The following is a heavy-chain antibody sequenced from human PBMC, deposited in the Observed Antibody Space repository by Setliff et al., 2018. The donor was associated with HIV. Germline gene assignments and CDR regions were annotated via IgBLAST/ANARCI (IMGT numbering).Heavy chain of an antibody. V-gene: IGHV3-30*04. CDR3: ARWGSGSYERVFDY. J-gene: IGHJ4*02. CDR2: ISHDGSIE. CDR1: GFTFRSYA. D-gene: IGHD1-26*01. Sequence: PGGSLRLSCAASGFTFRSYAMHWVRQAPGKGLEWVADISHDGSIEDYADSVRGRFTISRDNAKNLVYLQMNSLRVEDTAVYFCARWGSGSYERVFDYWSQGMLVTVSS.